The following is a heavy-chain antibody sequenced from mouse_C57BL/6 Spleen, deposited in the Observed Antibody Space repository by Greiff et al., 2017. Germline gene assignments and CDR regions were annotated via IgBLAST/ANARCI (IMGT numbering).Heavy chain of an antibody. CDR2: ISSGSSTI. D-gene: IGHD1-1*01. CDR3: ARGHYSSSYTFAY. CDR1: GFTFSDYG. Sequence: EVQRVESGGGLVKPGGSLKLSCAASGFTFSDYGMHWVRQAPEKGLEWVAYISSGSSTIYYADTVKGRFTISRDNAKNTLFLQMTSLRSEDTAMDYCARGHYSSSYTFAYWGQGTLVTVSA. V-gene: IGHV5-17*01. J-gene: IGHJ3*01.